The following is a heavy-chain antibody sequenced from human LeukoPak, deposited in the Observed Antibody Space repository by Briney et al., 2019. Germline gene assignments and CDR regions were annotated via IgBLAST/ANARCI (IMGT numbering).Heavy chain of an antibody. CDR1: GVSFSGYY. J-gene: IGHJ4*02. Sequence: SETLSLTCAVYGVSFSGYYLSWIRQPPGKGLGGIGEINQSGSTNYNPSLKRRVTISVDTSKNQFSLKLSSVPAADTAVYYCARGGMVYDPQVTELDYWGKGTLVTVCS. D-gene: IGHD2-8*01. CDR3: ARGGMVYDPQVTELDY. CDR2: INQSGST. V-gene: IGHV4-34*01.